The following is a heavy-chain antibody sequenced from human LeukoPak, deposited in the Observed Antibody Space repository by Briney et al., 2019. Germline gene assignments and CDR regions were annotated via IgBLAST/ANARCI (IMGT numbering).Heavy chain of an antibody. Sequence: PSQTLSPTCAISGDIISSNSAAWNWIRLSPSRGLEWLGRTLYRSNWLNDYAPSIKGRITINPDTSKNQFSLQLKSVTPEDTALYYCARGPDDLLHGRAFDFWGQGTMVTVSS. D-gene: IGHD3-3*01. CDR1: GDIISSNSAA. CDR2: TLYRSNWLN. J-gene: IGHJ3*01. CDR3: ARGPDDLLHGRAFDF. V-gene: IGHV6-1*01.